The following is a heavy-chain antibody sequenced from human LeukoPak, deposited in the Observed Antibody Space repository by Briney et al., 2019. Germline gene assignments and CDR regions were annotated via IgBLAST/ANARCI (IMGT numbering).Heavy chain of an antibody. V-gene: IGHV3-30*18. CDR3: AKYEAVGAYDSHSEIDS. CDR2: IAYDGSNK. J-gene: IGHJ4*02. Sequence: PGGSLRLSCTASGFTFCRYAMHWLPQAPGKGLERVAVIAYDGSNKYSADSLKGADRSTLSRNKSKNTLFLEMNSLRPEDPAVNYCAKYEAVGAYDSHSEIDSWGQGTLVTVSS. CDR1: GFTFCRYA. D-gene: IGHD3-22*01.